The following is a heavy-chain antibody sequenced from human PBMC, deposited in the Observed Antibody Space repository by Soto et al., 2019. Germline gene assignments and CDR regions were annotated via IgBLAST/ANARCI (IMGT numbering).Heavy chain of an antibody. CDR1: GGSISNYY. CDR3: AREGLTTGSGVDV. V-gene: IGHV4-4*07. D-gene: IGHD3-22*01. Sequence: PSETLSLTCTVSGGSISNYYWSWIRQPAGKTLEWIGRIYASGSTNQNPSLKSRVSMSVDTSRNQFSLRLYFVTAADTAVYYCAREGLTTGSGVDVWG. J-gene: IGHJ6*01. CDR2: IYASGST.